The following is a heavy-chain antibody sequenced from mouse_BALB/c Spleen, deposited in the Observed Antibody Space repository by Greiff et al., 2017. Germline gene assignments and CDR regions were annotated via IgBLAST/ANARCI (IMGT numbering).Heavy chain of an antibody. CDR2: ISNGGST. CDR1: GFTFSSYG. D-gene: IGHD1-1*01. CDR3: ARDYYGSSPAWFAY. J-gene: IGHJ3*01. Sequence: EVQLQESGGDLVKPGGSLKLSCAASGFTFSSYGMSWVRQTPDKRLEWVATISNGGSTYYPDSVKGRFTISRDNAKNTLYLQMSSLKSEDTAMYYCARDYYGSSPAWFAYWGQGTLVTVSA. V-gene: IGHV5-6-3*01.